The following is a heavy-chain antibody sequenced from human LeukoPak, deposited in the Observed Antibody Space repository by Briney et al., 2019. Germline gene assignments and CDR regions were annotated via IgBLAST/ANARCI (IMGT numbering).Heavy chain of an antibody. J-gene: IGHJ5*02. V-gene: IGHV1-69*13. Sequence: SVKVSCKASGGTFSSYAISWVRQAPGQGLEWMGGIIPIFGTANYAQKFQGRVTITADESTSTAYMELSSLRSEDTAVYYCARFIVAPQGDWFDPRGQGTLVTVSS. CDR1: GGTFSSYA. CDR3: ARFIVAPQGDWFDP. CDR2: IIPIFGTA. D-gene: IGHD2-15*01.